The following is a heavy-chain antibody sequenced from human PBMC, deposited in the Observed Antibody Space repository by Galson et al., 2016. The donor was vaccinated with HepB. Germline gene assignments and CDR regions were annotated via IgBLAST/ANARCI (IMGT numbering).Heavy chain of an antibody. CDR3: ARAEGLNENFHFDY. CDR2: VYYRSTWYN. V-gene: IGHV6-1*01. D-gene: IGHD1-1*01. CDR1: GDSVSNNIAA. Sequence: CAISGDSVSNNIAAWNWIRQSPSRGLQWLGRVYYRSTWYNDYAVSVRSRITINPDTSKNQLSLQLSSVTPEDTAVYYCARAEGLNENFHFDYWGQGTLVTVSS. J-gene: IGHJ4*02.